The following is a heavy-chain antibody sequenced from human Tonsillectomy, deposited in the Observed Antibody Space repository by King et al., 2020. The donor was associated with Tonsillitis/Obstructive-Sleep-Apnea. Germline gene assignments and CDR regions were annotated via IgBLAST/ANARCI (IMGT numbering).Heavy chain of an antibody. D-gene: IGHD2-15*01. CDR1: GYRFSRFG. V-gene: IGHV1-18*01. Sequence: QLVQSGGEVKKPGASVKVSCKASGYRFSRFGISWVRQAPGQGLEWMGWISGYNGKTNYAEKFQGRVTMTTDTSTSTAYREVRSLTSDDTAVYYCARSGGALTAASDYYHYMHVGGKGTTVTVPS. CDR2: ISGYNGKT. CDR3: ARSGGALTAASDYYHYMHV. J-gene: IGHJ6*03.